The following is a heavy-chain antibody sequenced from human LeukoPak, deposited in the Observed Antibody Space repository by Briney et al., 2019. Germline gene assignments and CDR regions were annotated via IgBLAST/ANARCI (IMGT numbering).Heavy chain of an antibody. CDR1: GFTFSNHA. V-gene: IGHV3-13*01. J-gene: IGHJ4*02. Sequence: QPGGSLRLSCATSGFTFSNHAMHWVRQATGKGLEWVSAIGTAGDTFYPGSVKGRFTISRENAKNSLPLQMNSLRAEDTAVYYCVRQQTPHGNFDYWGQGTLVTVSS. CDR2: IGTAGDT. CDR3: VRQQTPHGNFDY. D-gene: IGHD1-26*01.